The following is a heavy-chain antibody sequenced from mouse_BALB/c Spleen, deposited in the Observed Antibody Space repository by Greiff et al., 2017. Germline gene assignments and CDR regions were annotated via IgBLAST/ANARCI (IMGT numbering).Heavy chain of an antibody. CDR1: GYSFTGYF. D-gene: IGHD2-10*02. CDR2: INPYNGDT. Sequence: VQLQQSGPELVKPGASVKISCKASGYSFTGYFMNWVMQSHGKSLEWIGRINPYNGDTFYNQKFKGKATLTVDKSSSTAHMELRSLASEDSAVYCCAYGNSFAYWGQGTLVTVSA. CDR3: AYGNSFAY. V-gene: IGHV1-20*02. J-gene: IGHJ3*01.